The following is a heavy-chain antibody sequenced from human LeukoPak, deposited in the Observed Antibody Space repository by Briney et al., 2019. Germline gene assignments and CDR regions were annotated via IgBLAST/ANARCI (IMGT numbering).Heavy chain of an antibody. D-gene: IGHD6-19*01. J-gene: IGHJ3*02. Sequence: SETLSLTCTVSGGSISSYYWSWIRQPAGKGLEWIGRIYTSGSTNYNPSLKSRVTMSVDTSKNQFSLKLSSVTAADTAVYYCARGFSSGWYHAFDIWGQGTMVTVSS. CDR3: ARGFSSGWYHAFDI. CDR2: IYTSGST. CDR1: GGSISSYY. V-gene: IGHV4-4*07.